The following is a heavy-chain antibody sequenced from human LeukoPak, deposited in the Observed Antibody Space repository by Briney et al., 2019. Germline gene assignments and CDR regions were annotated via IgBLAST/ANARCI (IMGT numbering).Heavy chain of an antibody. CDR2: ISYDGSNK. J-gene: IGHJ4*02. CDR3: AKERGPFDY. Sequence: GGSLRLSCAASGFTFSSYGMHWVRQAPGKGLEWVAVISYDGSNKYYADSVKGRFTISRDNSKNTLYLQMNSLRAEDTAVYYCAKERGPFDYWGQGTLVTVSS. CDR1: GFTFSSYG. V-gene: IGHV3-30*18. D-gene: IGHD1-26*01.